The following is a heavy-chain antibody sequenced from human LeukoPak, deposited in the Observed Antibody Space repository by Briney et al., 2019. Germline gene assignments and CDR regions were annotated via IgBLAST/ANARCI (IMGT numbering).Heavy chain of an antibody. J-gene: IGHJ3*02. D-gene: IGHD3-22*01. CDR2: IYPGDSDT. CDR1: GYSFTSYW. Sequence: GASVKVSCKGSGYSFTSYWIGWVRQMPGKGLEWMGIIYPGDSDTRYSPSFQGQVTISADKSISTAYLQWSSLKASDTAMYYCARPNYYDSSGYYDDAFDIWGQGTMVTVSS. CDR3: ARPNYYDSSGYYDDAFDI. V-gene: IGHV5-51*01.